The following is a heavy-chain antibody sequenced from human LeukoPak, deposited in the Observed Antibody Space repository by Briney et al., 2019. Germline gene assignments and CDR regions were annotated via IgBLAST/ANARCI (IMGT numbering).Heavy chain of an antibody. CDR2: IRYDGSNK. CDR1: GFTFSSYG. Sequence: GGSLRLSCAASGFTFSSYGMHWVRQAPGKGLEWVAFIRYDGSNKYYADSVKGRFTISRDNSKNTLYLQMNSLRAEDTAVYYCARSHYYGSALGYYGMDVWGQGTTVTVSS. V-gene: IGHV3-30*02. D-gene: IGHD3-10*01. CDR3: ARSHYYGSALGYYGMDV. J-gene: IGHJ6*02.